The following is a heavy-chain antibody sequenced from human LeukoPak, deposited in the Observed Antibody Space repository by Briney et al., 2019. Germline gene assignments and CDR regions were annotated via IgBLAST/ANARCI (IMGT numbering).Heavy chain of an antibody. J-gene: IGHJ5*02. CDR2: IYTSGST. Sequence: SQTLPLTCTVSGGSISSGSYYWSWIRQPAGKGLEWIGRIYTSGSTNYNPSLKSRVTISVDTSKNQFSLKLSSVTAADTAVYYCAREQFDSYGSYNWFDPWGQGTLVTVSS. V-gene: IGHV4-61*02. CDR1: GGSISSGSYY. D-gene: IGHD5-18*01. CDR3: AREQFDSYGSYNWFDP.